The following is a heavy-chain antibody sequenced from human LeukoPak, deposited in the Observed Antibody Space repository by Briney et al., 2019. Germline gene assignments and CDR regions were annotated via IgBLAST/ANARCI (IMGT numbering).Heavy chain of an antibody. J-gene: IGHJ6*02. CDR1: GGSISSYY. CDR3: ARDRRYYDTSGTVYYDAMDV. V-gene: IGHV4-59*01. CDR2: IYYSGST. D-gene: IGHD3-22*01. Sequence: SETLSLTCTVSGGSISSYYWSWIRQPPGKGLEWIGYIYYSGSTTYNPSLKSRVTISVDTSKNQFSLKLSSVTAADTAVYYCARDRRYYDTSGTVYYDAMDVWGQGTTVTVSS.